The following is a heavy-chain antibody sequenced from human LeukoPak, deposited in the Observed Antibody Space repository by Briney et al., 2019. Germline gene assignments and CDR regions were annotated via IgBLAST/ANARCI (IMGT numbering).Heavy chain of an antibody. V-gene: IGHV3-48*04. J-gene: IGHJ4*02. CDR1: GFTFSSYS. CDR2: ISSSSSTI. CDR3: ARAGGSTVSHSDY. Sequence: GGSLRLSCAASGFTFSSYSMNWVRQAPGKGLEWVSYISSSSSTIYYADSVKGRFTISKDNAKNSLYLQMNSLRAEDTAVYYCARAGGSTVSHSDYWGQGTLVTVSS. D-gene: IGHD4-17*01.